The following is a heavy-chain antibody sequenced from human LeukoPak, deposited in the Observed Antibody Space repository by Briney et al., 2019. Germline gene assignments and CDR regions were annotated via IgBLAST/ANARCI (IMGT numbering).Heavy chain of an antibody. J-gene: IGHJ4*02. Sequence: GGALRLSCAASGFTFSNYAMSWVGQPPARGREWVSASSGINSLTYYSASVKRRLTISRDNSMNTLYLHMNSLSGDDTAVHYCAKGGVTTEPYFDSWGQGTLVTVSS. V-gene: IGHV3-23*01. D-gene: IGHD1-1*01. CDR2: SSGINSLT. CDR1: GFTFSNYA. CDR3: AKGGVTTEPYFDS.